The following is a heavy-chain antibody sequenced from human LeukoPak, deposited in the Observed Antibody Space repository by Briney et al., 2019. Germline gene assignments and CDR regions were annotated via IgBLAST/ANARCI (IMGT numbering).Heavy chain of an antibody. CDR2: IYTSGST. V-gene: IGHV4-61*02. CDR3: ARFKVHSYYYYYMDV. J-gene: IGHJ6*03. Sequence: SQTLSLTCTVSGGSISSGSYYWSWIRQPAGKGLEWIGRIYTSGSTNYNPSLKSRVTISVDKSKNQFSLKLSSVTAADTAVYYCARFKVHSYYYYYMDVWGKGTTVTVSS. CDR1: GGSISSGSYY. D-gene: IGHD1-1*01.